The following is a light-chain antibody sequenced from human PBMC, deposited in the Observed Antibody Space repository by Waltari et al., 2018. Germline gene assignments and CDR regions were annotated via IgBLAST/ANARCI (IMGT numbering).Light chain of an antibody. CDR1: SSDVGGYNY. CDR2: EVS. J-gene: IGLJ2*01. CDR3: SSYTSSSTLV. Sequence: QSALTQPASVSGSPGQSITISCTGTSSDVGGYNYVSWYQQHPGKAHKLMIYEVSNRPSGVSNRFSRSKSGNTASLTISGLQAEDEADYYCSSYTSSSTLVFGGGTKLTVL. V-gene: IGLV2-14*01.